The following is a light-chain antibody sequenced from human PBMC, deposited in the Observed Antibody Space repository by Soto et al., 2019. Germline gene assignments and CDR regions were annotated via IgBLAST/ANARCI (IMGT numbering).Light chain of an antibody. J-gene: IGKJ4*01. CDR3: QQYKSYPLT. Sequence: IQMTQSPSTLSASVGCRLTISCRASQSISSWLAWYQQKPGKAPKLMIYKASSLESGVPSRFSGSGYGTEFNLTISSVQTDDFATYYCQQYKSYPLTFGGGTKVDIK. CDR2: KAS. V-gene: IGKV1-5*03. CDR1: QSISSW.